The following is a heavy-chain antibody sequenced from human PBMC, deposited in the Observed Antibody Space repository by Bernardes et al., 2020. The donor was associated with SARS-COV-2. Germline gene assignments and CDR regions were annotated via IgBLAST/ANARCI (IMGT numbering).Heavy chain of an antibody. V-gene: IGHV2-5*01. Sequence: SGPTLVKPTQTLTLTCTFSGFSLSTSGVGVGWIRQPPGKALEWLALIYWNDDKRYSPSLKSRLTITKDTSKNQVVLTMTNMDPVDTATYYCAHSEAGVWYYDSSGYSSTGYYFDYWGQGTLVTVSS. CDR1: GFSLSTSGVG. CDR3: AHSEAGVWYYDSSGYSSTGYYFDY. J-gene: IGHJ4*02. D-gene: IGHD3-22*01. CDR2: IYWNDDK.